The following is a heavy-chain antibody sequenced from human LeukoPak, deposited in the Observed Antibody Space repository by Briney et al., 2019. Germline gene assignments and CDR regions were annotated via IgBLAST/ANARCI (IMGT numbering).Heavy chain of an antibody. CDR3: ARALKRKIGYCSSTSCYGGGYYFDY. CDR2: ISYDGSNK. V-gene: IGHV3-30*03. CDR1: GFTFSSYG. D-gene: IGHD2-2*01. Sequence: GGSLRLSCAASGFTFSSYGMHWVRQAPGKGLEWVAVISYDGSNKYYADSVKGRFTISRDNSKNTLYLQMNNLRAEDTAVYYCARALKRKIGYCSSTSCYGGGYYFDYWGQGTLVTVSS. J-gene: IGHJ4*02.